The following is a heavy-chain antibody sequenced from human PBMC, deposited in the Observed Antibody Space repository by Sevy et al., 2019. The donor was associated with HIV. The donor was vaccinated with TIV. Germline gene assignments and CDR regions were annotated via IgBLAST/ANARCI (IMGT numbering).Heavy chain of an antibody. CDR2: LKSDVYGGTV. D-gene: IGHD6-13*01. V-gene: IGHV3-49*04. J-gene: IGHJ4*02. Sequence: GGSLRLSCTASGFTFGDYCMSWVRQAPGKGLEWVAFLKSDVYGGTVDHAASVGGRLVISRDDSKTIAYLQMNDLKTEETGVYYCTRWKAAQSIFDYWGQGALVTVSS. CDR3: TRWKAAQSIFDY. CDR1: GFTFGDYC.